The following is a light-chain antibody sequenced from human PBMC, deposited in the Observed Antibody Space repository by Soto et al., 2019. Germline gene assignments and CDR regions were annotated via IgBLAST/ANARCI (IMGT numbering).Light chain of an antibody. Sequence: QSALTQPVSVSGSPGQSITISCTGTSSDVGSYNLVSWYQQHPGKAPKLMIYEGSKRPSGVSHRFSGSKSGNTASLTISGLQADDEADYYCCSYAGSSTDVVFGGGTKLTVL. CDR3: CSYAGSSTDVV. CDR1: SSDVGSYNL. J-gene: IGLJ2*01. V-gene: IGLV2-23*01. CDR2: EGS.